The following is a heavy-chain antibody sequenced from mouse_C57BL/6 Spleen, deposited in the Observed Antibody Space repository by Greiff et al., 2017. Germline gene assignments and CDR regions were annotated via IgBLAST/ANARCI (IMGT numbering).Heavy chain of an antibody. CDR2: IRNKANNHAT. J-gene: IGHJ1*03. V-gene: IGHV6-6*01. CDR3: TGLHYYGSSSYWYFDV. D-gene: IGHD1-1*01. Sequence: EVKLVESGGGLVQPGGSMKLSCAASGFTFSDAWMDWVRQSPEKGLEWVAEIRNKANNHATYYAESVKGRFTISRDDSKSSVYLQMNSLRAEDTGMYYCTGLHYYGSSSYWYFDVWGTGTTVTVSS. CDR1: GFTFSDAW.